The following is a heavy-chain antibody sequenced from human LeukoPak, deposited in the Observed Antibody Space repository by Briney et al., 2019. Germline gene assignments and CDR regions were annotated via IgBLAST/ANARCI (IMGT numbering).Heavy chain of an antibody. J-gene: IGHJ4*02. CDR1: GGSISSGSYY. V-gene: IGHV4-61*02. D-gene: IGHD3-22*01. CDR3: ASAHYYDSSGYYFDYFDY. CDR2: IYTSGST. Sequence: SETLSLTCTVSGGSISSGSYYWSWIQQPAGKGLEWIGRIYTSGSTNYNPSLKSRVTISVDTSKNQFSLKLSSVTAADTAVYYCASAHYYDSSGYYFDYFDYWGQGTLVTVSS.